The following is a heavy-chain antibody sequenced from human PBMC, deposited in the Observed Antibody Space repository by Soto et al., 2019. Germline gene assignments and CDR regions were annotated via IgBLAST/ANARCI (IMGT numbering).Heavy chain of an antibody. D-gene: IGHD2-15*01. V-gene: IGHV3-64D*06. CDR2: VSTSGRST. CDR1: GFIFSEST. Sequence: GGSLRLSCSASGFIFSESTIYWVRQVPGKGLEAISAVSTSGRSTYYADSVKDRFTISRDNSKNTLFLQMGSLRPEDTAIYYCVKQAHGLDGVAFDYWGQGTQVTVSS. CDR3: VKQAHGLDGVAFDY. J-gene: IGHJ4*02.